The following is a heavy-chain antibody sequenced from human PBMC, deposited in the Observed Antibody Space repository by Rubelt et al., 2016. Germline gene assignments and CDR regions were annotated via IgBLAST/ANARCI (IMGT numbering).Heavy chain of an antibody. J-gene: IGHJ3*02. D-gene: IGHD1-7*01. CDR3: ARDPVNYQVHPPDAFDI. V-gene: IGHV4-39*07. CDR1: GGSISSSSYY. CDR2: IYYSGST. Sequence: QLQLQESGPGLVKPSETLSLTCTVSGGSISSSSYYWGWIRQPPGKGLEWIGSIYYSGSTYYNPSLKSRVTRSGDTSKNQFSLKLSSVTAADTAVYYCARDPVNYQVHPPDAFDIWGQGTMVTVSS.